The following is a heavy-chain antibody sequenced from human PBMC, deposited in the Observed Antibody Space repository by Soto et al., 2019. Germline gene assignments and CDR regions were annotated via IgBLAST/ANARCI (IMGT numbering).Heavy chain of an antibody. CDR1: GYSFPRYG. J-gene: IGHJ6*02. D-gene: IGHD3-16*01. CDR2: INTYNGNT. CDR3: AMVDVYVTPSPQDV. V-gene: IGHV1-18*01. Sequence: ASVKVSCKASGYSFPRYGIAWARQAPGQGLEWMGWINTYNGNTNYAQNLQGRVTLTTDTSTSTAYMELTSLRSNDTAIYYCAMVDVYVTPSPQDVWGQGTTVTAP.